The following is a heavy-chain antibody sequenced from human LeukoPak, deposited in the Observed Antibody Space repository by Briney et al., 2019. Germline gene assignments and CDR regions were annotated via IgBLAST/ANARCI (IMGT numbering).Heavy chain of an antibody. CDR3: ERAPGSASYRIHYFDY. CDR2: MYYTGNT. D-gene: IGHD1-26*01. V-gene: IGHV4-28*01. CDR1: GSPISTSHW. J-gene: IGHJ4*02. Sequence: KTSETLSLTCAVSGSPISTSHWWGWIRQPPGKGLEWLVYMYYTGNTYSNPSLKGRVSMSLDTSKNQFSLRLSSVTAVDTAIYYCERAPGSASYRIHYFDYWGQGTLATVSS.